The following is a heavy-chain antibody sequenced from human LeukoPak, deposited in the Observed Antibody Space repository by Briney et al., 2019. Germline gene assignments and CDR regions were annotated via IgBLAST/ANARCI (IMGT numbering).Heavy chain of an antibody. CDR1: GGSVRNYY. CDR2: IYTNGTT. CDR3: ARGPGWTIAARPFDN. D-gene: IGHD6-6*01. Sequence: PSETLSLTCIVSGGSVRNYYWTWIRQPAGKGLQWIGRIYTNGTTNYSPSLKSRVTMSVDMSKNQFSLRLTSVTAADTAVYYCARGPGWTIAARPFDNWGQGTLVTVSS. J-gene: IGHJ4*02. V-gene: IGHV4-4*07.